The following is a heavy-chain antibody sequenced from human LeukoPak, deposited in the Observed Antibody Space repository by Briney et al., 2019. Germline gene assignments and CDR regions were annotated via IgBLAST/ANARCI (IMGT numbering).Heavy chain of an antibody. D-gene: IGHD6-6*01. CDR2: ISAYNGNT. CDR1: GYTFTSYG. V-gene: IGHV1-18*01. J-gene: IGHJ4*02. Sequence: ASVKVSCKASGYTFTSYGISWVRQAPGQGLKWMGWISAYNGNTNYAQKLQGRVTMTTDTSTSTAYMELSSLRSEDTAVYYCARDLEAHLFDYWGQGTLVTVSS. CDR3: ARDLEAHLFDY.